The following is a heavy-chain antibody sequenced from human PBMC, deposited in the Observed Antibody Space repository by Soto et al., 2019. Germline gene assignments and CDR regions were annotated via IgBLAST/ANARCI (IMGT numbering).Heavy chain of an antibody. CDR3: ARDGGVHGGNSNFYYYYGMDV. CDR2: INPSGGST. Sequence: ASVKVSCKESGYTFTSYYMHWVRQAPGQGLEWMGIINPSGGSTSYAQKFQGRVTMTRDTSTSTVYMELSSLRSEDTAVYYCARDGGVHGGNSNFYYYYGMDVWGQGTTVTVSS. CDR1: GYTFTSYY. J-gene: IGHJ6*02. V-gene: IGHV1-46*01. D-gene: IGHD2-21*02.